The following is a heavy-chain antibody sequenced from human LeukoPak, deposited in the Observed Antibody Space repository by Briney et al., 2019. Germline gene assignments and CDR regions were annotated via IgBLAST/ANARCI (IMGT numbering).Heavy chain of an antibody. J-gene: IGHJ5*02. CDR1: GFTFSSYA. D-gene: IGHD2-15*01. Sequence: GGSLRLSCAASGFTFSSYAMSWVRQAPGKGLEWVSAISGSGGGTYYADSVKGRFTISRDNSKNTLYLQMNSLRAEDTAVYYCARDWGYCSGGSCWEGFDPWGQGTLVTVSS. V-gene: IGHV3-23*01. CDR3: ARDWGYCSGGSCWEGFDP. CDR2: ISGSGGGT.